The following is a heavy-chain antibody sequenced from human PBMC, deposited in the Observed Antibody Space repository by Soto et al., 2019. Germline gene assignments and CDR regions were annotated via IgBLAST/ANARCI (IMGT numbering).Heavy chain of an antibody. Sequence: EVQLMESGGGLVQPGGSLRLSCAASGFTFSSYWMTWVRQAPGKGLEWVANIKQDESKRYYVDSVEGRFTISRDNAKNSLFLQMNSLRAEDTAVYYCARDSSPSYSSRWYDAFDIWGQGTMVTVSS. D-gene: IGHD6-13*01. V-gene: IGHV3-7*05. CDR2: IKQDESKR. CDR3: ARDSSPSYSSRWYDAFDI. J-gene: IGHJ3*02. CDR1: GFTFSSYW.